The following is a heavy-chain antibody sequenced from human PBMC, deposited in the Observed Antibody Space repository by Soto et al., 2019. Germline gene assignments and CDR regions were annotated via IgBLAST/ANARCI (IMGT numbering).Heavy chain of an antibody. J-gene: IGHJ6*03. D-gene: IGHD5-18*01. CDR3: ARTDTAMVTFMEV. CDR1: GYSFTSYW. V-gene: IGHV5-51*01. CDR2: IYPGDSDT. Sequence: PGESLKISCKGSGYSFTSYWIGWVRQLPGKGLEWMGIIYPGDSDTRYSPSFQGQVTISADKAISTGYLEWISLQAPDTAMYCWARTDTAMVTFMEVWRKGTTVTVSS.